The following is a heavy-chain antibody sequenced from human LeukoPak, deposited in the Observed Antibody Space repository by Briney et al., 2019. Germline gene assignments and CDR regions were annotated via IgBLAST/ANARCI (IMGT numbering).Heavy chain of an antibody. V-gene: IGHV4-34*01. J-gene: IGHJ6*03. CDR1: GGSFSGYY. Sequence: SETLSLTCAVYGGSFSGYYWSWIRQPPGKGLEWIGEINHSGSTNYNPSLKSRVTISVDTSKNQFSLKLSSVTAADTAVYYCARRAATIKYYYYYYYMDVWGKGTTVTVSS. CDR2: INHSGST. CDR3: ARRAATIKYYYYYYYMDV. D-gene: IGHD5-12*01.